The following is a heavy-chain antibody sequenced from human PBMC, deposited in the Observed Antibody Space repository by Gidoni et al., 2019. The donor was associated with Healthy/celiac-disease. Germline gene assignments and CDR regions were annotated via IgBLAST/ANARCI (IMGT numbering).Heavy chain of an antibody. CDR2: IYWNDDK. CDR1: GFSLSTSGVG. V-gene: IGHV2-5*01. CDR3: AHRPPRGSVAAYYFDY. J-gene: IGHJ4*02. Sequence: QITLKESGPTLVKPTQTLTLTCTVSGFSLSTSGVGVGWIRQPPGKALEWLALIYWNDDKRYSPSLKSRLTITKDTSTNQVVLTMTNMDPVDTATYYCAHRPPRGSVAAYYFDYWGQGTLVTVSS. D-gene: IGHD6-13*01.